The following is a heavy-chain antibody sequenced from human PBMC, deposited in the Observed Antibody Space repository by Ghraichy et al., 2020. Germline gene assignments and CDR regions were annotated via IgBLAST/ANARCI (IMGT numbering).Heavy chain of an antibody. Sequence: GSLRLSCVASGFTFSSYEMNWVRQAPGKGLEWVSYISFSGDVIYYTDSVKGRFTISRDNAKNSLYLQMNSLRAEDTALYYCARDGEYSSSSGPPADLDYWGQGTLVTVSS. V-gene: IGHV3-48*03. J-gene: IGHJ4*02. D-gene: IGHD6-6*01. CDR2: ISFSGDVI. CDR1: GFTFSSYE. CDR3: ARDGEYSSSSGPPADLDY.